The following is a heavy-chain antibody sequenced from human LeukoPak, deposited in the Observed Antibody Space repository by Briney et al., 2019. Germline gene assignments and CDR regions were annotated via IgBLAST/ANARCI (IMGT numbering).Heavy chain of an antibody. CDR3: ARGIVVVVAATPYYYYGMDV. J-gene: IGHJ6*02. V-gene: IGHV3-11*01. CDR2: ISSSGSTI. Sequence: PGGSLRLSCAASGFTFSDYYMSWIRRAPGKGLEWVSYISSSGSTIYYADSVKGRFTISRDNAKNSLYLQMNSLRAEDTAVYYCARGIVVVVAATPYYYYGMDVWGQGTTVTVSS. D-gene: IGHD2-15*01. CDR1: GFTFSDYY.